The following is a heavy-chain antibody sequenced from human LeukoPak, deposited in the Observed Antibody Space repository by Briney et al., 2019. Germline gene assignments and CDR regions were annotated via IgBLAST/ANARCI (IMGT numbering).Heavy chain of an antibody. D-gene: IGHD2-15*01. Sequence: ASVKVSCKASGYTFTSYGISWVRQAPGQGLEWMGCISAYNGNTNYAQKLQGRVTMTTDTSTSTAYMELRSLRSDDTAVYYCARENCSGGSCYSRWFDPWGQGTLVTVSS. V-gene: IGHV1-18*01. CDR1: GYTFTSYG. CDR2: ISAYNGNT. CDR3: ARENCSGGSCYSRWFDP. J-gene: IGHJ5*02.